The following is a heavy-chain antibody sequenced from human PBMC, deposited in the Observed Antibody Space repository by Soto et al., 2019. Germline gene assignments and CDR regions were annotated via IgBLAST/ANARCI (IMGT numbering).Heavy chain of an antibody. Sequence: SETLSLTCAVYGGSFSGYYWSWIRQPPGKGLEWIGEINYSGSTNYNPSLKSRVTISVDTSKNQFSLKLSSVTAADTAVYYCARVVTIFGVEGAGGFDPWGQGTLVTVSS. J-gene: IGHJ5*02. CDR2: INYSGST. CDR1: GGSFSGYY. D-gene: IGHD3-3*01. CDR3: ARVVTIFGVEGAGGFDP. V-gene: IGHV4-34*01.